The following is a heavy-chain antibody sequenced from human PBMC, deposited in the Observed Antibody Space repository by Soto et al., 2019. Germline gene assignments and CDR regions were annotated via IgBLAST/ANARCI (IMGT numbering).Heavy chain of an antibody. CDR1: GGSISSSSYY. CDR2: IYYSGRT. D-gene: IGHD3-3*01. Sequence: QLQLQESGPGLVKPSETLSLTCTVSGGSISSSSYYWGWIRQPPGKGLEWIGSIYYSGRTYYNPSLRSRVTISVDRSKNRFSLQLSSVTAADTAVYYCARHQYYDFWSGYYYWGQGTLVTVSS. J-gene: IGHJ4*02. V-gene: IGHV4-39*01. CDR3: ARHQYYDFWSGYYY.